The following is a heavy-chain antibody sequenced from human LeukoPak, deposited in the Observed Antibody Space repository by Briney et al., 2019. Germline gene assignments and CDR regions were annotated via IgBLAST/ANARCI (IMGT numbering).Heavy chain of an antibody. V-gene: IGHV3-23*01. J-gene: IGHJ4*02. CDR3: AKERELGFSVTTGDDY. D-gene: IGHD4-17*01. Sequence: GGSLRLSCAASGFTFSSYAMSWVRQAPGKGLEWVSAISGSGGSTYYADSVKGRFTISRDNSKNTLYLQMNSLRAEDTAVYYCAKERELGFSVTTGDDYWGQGTLVTVSS. CDR1: GFTFSSYA. CDR2: ISGSGGST.